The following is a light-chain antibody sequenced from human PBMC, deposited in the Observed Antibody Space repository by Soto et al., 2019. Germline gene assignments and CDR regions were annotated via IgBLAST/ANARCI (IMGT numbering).Light chain of an antibody. CDR3: QQSFSTPT. CDR1: QRINIY. Sequence: DIQMTQSPSSLSTSVGDRVTITCRASQRINIYLNWYRQKPGKAPELLIYSASNLQSGVPSRFSGSGSGTDLTLTIASLQPEDFATYYCQQSFSTPTFGQGTRLEIK. V-gene: IGKV1-39*01. CDR2: SAS. J-gene: IGKJ5*01.